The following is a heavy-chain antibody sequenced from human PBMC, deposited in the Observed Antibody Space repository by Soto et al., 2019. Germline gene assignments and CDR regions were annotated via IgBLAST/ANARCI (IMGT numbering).Heavy chain of an antibody. CDR2: IYPGDSDT. D-gene: IGHD6-13*01. J-gene: IGHJ6*02. CDR3: ARTSAAGKNYNGMDV. CDR1: GYSFIDYW. Sequence: GEYLKISCKGSGYSFIDYWIGWVRQVPGKGLEWMGVIYPGDSDTRYSPSFQGQVTISADKSISTAYLQWSSLKASDTAMYYCARTSAAGKNYNGMDVWGQGTTVTVSS. V-gene: IGHV5-51*01.